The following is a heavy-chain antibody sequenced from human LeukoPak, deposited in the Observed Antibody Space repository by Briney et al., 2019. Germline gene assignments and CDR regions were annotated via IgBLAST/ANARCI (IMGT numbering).Heavy chain of an antibody. D-gene: IGHD3-10*01. CDR2: INPNSGGT. J-gene: IGHJ3*02. Sequence: ASVKVSCKASGYTFTGYYMHWVRQAPGQGLEWMGWINPNSGGTEYGQKFQGRVTMTRDTSISTAYMELSRLRSDDTAVYYCARGFLWFGGPDAFDIWGLGTMLTVYS. V-gene: IGHV1-2*02. CDR3: ARGFLWFGGPDAFDI. CDR1: GYTFTGYY.